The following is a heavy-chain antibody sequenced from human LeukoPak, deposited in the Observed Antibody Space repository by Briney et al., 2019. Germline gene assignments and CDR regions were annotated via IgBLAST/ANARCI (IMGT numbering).Heavy chain of an antibody. D-gene: IGHD6-25*01. Sequence: SAKVSCKASGGTFSSYAISWVRQAPGQGLEWMGGIIPIFGTANYAQKFQGRVTITTDESTSTAYMELSSLRSEDTAVYYCARAARGPKAFDPWGQGTLVTVSS. CDR1: GGTFSSYA. V-gene: IGHV1-69*05. J-gene: IGHJ5*02. CDR3: ARAARGPKAFDP. CDR2: IIPIFGTA.